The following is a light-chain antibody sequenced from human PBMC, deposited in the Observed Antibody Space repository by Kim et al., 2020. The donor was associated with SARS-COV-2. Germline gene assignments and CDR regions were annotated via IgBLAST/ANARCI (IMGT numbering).Light chain of an antibody. CDR1: QVISSW. V-gene: IGKV1-5*01. Sequence: IQMTQSPPTLSASVGDRVTITCRASQVISSWLAWYQQKPGKAPKLLIFAVSTLQAGVPSRFSGSGSGTEFTLSISSLQPDDFATYYCHQFNTYPMTFGQGTRLEIK. CDR2: AVS. CDR3: HQFNTYPMT. J-gene: IGKJ1*01.